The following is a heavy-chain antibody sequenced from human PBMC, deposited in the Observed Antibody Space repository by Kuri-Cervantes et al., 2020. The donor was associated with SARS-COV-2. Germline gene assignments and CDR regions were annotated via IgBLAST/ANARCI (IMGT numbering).Heavy chain of an antibody. D-gene: IGHD1-26*01. CDR1: GGSISSYY. V-gene: IGHV4-59*01. CDR2: IHYSGST. Sequence: GSLRLSCTVSGGSISSYYWSWMRQPPGKGLEWIGNIHYSGSTNYNPSLKSRVTISVDTAKNQLSLRLSSVAAADTAVYYCASLGATKGSYYYGVDVWGQGTTVTVSS. J-gene: IGHJ6*02. CDR3: ASLGATKGSYYYGVDV.